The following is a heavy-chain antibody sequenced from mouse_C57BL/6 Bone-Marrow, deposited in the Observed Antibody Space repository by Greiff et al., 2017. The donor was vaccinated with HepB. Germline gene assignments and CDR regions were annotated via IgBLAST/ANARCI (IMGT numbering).Heavy chain of an antibody. D-gene: IGHD1-1*01. Sequence: EVKLVESGAELVRPGASVKLSCTASGFTIKDDYMHWVKQRPEQGLEWIGWIDPENGDTEYASKFQGKATITADTSSNTAYLQLSSLTSEDTAVYYCTRDYYYGSSLDYWGQGTTLTVSS. J-gene: IGHJ2*01. CDR2: IDPENGDT. CDR1: GFTIKDDY. CDR3: TRDYYYGSSLDY. V-gene: IGHV14-4*01.